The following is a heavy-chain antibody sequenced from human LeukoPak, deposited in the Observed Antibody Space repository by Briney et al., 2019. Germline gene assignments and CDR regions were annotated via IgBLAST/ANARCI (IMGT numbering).Heavy chain of an antibody. CDR2: IYYSGST. CDR3: ARDRGDIVVVVAANNWFDP. D-gene: IGHD2-15*01. J-gene: IGHJ5*02. CDR1: GGSISSSSYY. V-gene: IGHV4-39*07. Sequence: SETLSLTCTVSGGSISSSSYYWGWIRQPPGKGLEWIGSIYYSGSTYYNPSLKSRVTISVDTSKNQFSLKLSSVTAADTAVYYCARDRGDIVVVVAANNWFDPWGQGTLVTVSS.